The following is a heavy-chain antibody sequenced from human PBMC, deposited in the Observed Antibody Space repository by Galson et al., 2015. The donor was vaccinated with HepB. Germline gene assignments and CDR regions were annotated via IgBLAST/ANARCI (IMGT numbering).Heavy chain of an antibody. V-gene: IGHV1-69*04. Sequence: SVKVSCKASGGTFSSYTISWVRQAPGQGLEWMGRIIPILGIANYAQKFQGRVTITADKSTSTAYMELSSLRSEDTAVYYCARDGGDFDWLLHWGQGTLVTVSS. CDR2: IIPILGIA. CDR1: GGTFSSYT. D-gene: IGHD3-9*01. J-gene: IGHJ4*02. CDR3: ARDGGDFDWLLH.